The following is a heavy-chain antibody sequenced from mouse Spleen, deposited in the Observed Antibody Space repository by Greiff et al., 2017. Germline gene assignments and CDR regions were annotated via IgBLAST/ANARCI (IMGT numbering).Heavy chain of an antibody. CDR2: IYPGSGNT. CDR3: ARKAYYSKGNYFDY. CDR1: GYTFTDYD. J-gene: IGHJ2*01. V-gene: IGHV1-76*01. D-gene: IGHD2-5*01. Sequence: QVQLQQSGAELVRPGASVKLSCKASGYTFTDYDINWVKQRPGQGLEWIARIYPGSGNTYYNEKFKGKATLTAEKSSSTAYMQLSSLTSEDSAVYFCARKAYYSKGNYFDYWGQGTTLTVSS.